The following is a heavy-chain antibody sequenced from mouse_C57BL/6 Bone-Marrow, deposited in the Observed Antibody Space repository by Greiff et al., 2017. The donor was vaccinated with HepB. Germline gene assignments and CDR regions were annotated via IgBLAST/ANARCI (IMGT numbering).Heavy chain of an antibody. D-gene: IGHD5-1-1*01. CDR1: GYTFTSYW. J-gene: IGHJ4*01. V-gene: IGHV1-69*01. CDR2: IDPSDSYT. Sequence: QLQQPGAELVMPGASVKLSCKASGYTFTSYWMHWVKQRPGQGLEWIGEIDPSDSYTNYNQKFKGKSTLTVDKSSSTAYMQLSSLTSEDSAVYYCAKYHYAMDYWGQGTSVTVSS. CDR3: AKYHYAMDY.